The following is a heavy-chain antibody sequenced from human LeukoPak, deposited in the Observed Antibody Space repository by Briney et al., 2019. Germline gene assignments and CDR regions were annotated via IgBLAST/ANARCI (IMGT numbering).Heavy chain of an antibody. D-gene: IGHD3-22*01. J-gene: IGHJ4*02. CDR1: GFTFSSYA. Sequence: GGSLRLSCAASGFTFSSYAMSWVRQAPGKGLEWVSAISGSGGSTYYADSVKGRFTISRDNSKNTLYLQKNSLRAEDTAVYYCAKGTHITMIVVAGDYWGQGTLVTVSS. V-gene: IGHV3-23*01. CDR3: AKGTHITMIVVAGDY. CDR2: ISGSGGST.